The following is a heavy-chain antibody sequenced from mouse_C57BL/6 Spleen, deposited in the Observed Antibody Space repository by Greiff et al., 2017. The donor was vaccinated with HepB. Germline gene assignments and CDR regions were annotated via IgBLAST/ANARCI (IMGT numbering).Heavy chain of an antibody. CDR3: ARDDTTGYFDV. Sequence: EVQVVESEGGLVQPGSSMKLSCTASGFTFSDYYMAWVRQVPEKGLEWVANINYDGSSTYYLDSLKSRFIISRDNAKNILYLQMSRLKSEDTATYYCARDDTTGYFDVWGTGTTVTVSS. CDR1: GFTFSDYY. CDR2: INYDGSST. V-gene: IGHV5-16*01. J-gene: IGHJ1*03. D-gene: IGHD1-1*01.